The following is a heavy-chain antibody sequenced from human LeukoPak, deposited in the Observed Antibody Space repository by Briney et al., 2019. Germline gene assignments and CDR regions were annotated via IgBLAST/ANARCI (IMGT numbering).Heavy chain of an antibody. D-gene: IGHD2-2*02. CDR3: AKESTCSSTSCYNLDC. J-gene: IGHJ4*02. V-gene: IGHV3-23*01. Sequence: GGSLRLSCAASGFTFSSYAMSWVRQAPGKGLEWVSAISGSGGSTYYADSVKGRFTISRDNSKNTLYLQMNSLRAEDTAVYYCAKESTCSSTSCYNLDCWGQGTLVIVSS. CDR1: GFTFSSYA. CDR2: ISGSGGST.